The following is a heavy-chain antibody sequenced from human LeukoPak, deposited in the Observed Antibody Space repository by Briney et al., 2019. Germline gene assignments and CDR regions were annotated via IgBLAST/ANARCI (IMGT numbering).Heavy chain of an antibody. Sequence: TGGSLRLSCAASGFTFQDYGFSWVRQAPGKGLEWVSYISSSSSTIYYADSVKGRFTISRDNSKNTLYLQMNSLRAEDTAVYYCARDLQLALDYWGQGTLVTVSS. D-gene: IGHD5-18*01. J-gene: IGHJ4*02. CDR2: ISSSSSTI. CDR3: ARDLQLALDY. V-gene: IGHV3-48*01. CDR1: GFTFQDYG.